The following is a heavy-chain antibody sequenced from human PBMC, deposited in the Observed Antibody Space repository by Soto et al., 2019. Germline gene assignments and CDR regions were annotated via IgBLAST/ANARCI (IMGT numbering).Heavy chain of an antibody. V-gene: IGHV1-46*01. CDR2: INPSGGST. J-gene: IGHJ3*02. CDR1: GYTFTSYY. CDR3: ASPNDLPATMPDDAFDI. Sequence: EASVKVSCKASGYTFTSYYMHWVRQAPGQGLEWMGIINPSGGSTSYAQKFQGRVTMTRDTSTSTVYMELSSLRSEDTAVYYCASPNDLPATMPDDAFDIWGQGTMVSVSS. D-gene: IGHD2-2*01.